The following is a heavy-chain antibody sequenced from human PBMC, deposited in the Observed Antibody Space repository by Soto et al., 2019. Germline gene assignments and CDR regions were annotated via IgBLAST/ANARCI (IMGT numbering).Heavy chain of an antibody. D-gene: IGHD6-6*01. Sequence: GSLRVKCAMSGFAVSIKKINRVRQAPGKGLEWVAVIWYEGSNKYYADSVQGRFTISRDNSKNTLYLQMNSLRAEETAVYYCARDGVKYSSSSRPGYWAQGT. CDR1: GFAVSIKK. CDR2: IWYEGSNK. V-gene: IGHV3-33*01. J-gene: IGHJ4*02. CDR3: ARDGVKYSSSSRPGY.